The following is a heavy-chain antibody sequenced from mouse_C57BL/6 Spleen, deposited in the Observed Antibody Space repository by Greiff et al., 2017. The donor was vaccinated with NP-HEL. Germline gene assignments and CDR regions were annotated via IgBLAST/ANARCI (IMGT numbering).Heavy chain of an antibody. CDR1: GYSITSGYY. CDR3: ARDGDGYYAMDY. Sequence: EVQLQESGPGLVKPSQSLSLTCSVTGYSITSGYYWNWIRQIPGNKLEWMGYISYDGSNNYNPSLKNRISITRDTSKNQFFLKLNSVTTEDTATYYCARDGDGYYAMDYWGQGTSVTVSS. CDR2: ISYDGSN. V-gene: IGHV3-6*01. J-gene: IGHJ4*01. D-gene: IGHD3-3*01.